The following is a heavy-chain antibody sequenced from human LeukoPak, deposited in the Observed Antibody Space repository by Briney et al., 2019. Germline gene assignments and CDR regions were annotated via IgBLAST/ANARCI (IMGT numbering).Heavy chain of an antibody. Sequence: ASETLSLTCTVSGGSISNYYWSWIRQPPGKGLEWIGYIYYSGSTNYNPSLKSRVTISIDTSKNQFSLKLSSVTAADTAVYYCARDMGYCSSTSCSFGSHCYYMDVWGKGTTVTVSS. D-gene: IGHD2-2*01. CDR2: IYYSGST. CDR1: GGSISNYY. J-gene: IGHJ6*03. CDR3: ARDMGYCSSTSCSFGSHCYYMDV. V-gene: IGHV4-59*01.